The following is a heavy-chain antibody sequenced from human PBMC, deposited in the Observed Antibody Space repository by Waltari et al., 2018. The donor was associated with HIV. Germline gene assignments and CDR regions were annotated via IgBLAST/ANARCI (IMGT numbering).Heavy chain of an antibody. D-gene: IGHD2-8*01. CDR2: LSGSGSTA. CDR1: GFNFRHFA. J-gene: IGHJ3*01. V-gene: IGHV3-23*01. Sequence: EVQLLESGGGLVQQGGSLRLSCQPSGFNFRHFARSWRRQARGEGPEWVSALSGSGSTAAYADYVKGRFTISREFSNNTLFLQMNNLRAEDTAVYFCAKSMRDLRPSAFDVWGQGTMVAISS. CDR3: AKSMRDLRPSAFDV.